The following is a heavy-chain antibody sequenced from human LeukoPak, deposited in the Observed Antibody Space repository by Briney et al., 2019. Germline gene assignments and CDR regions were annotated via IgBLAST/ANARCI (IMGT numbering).Heavy chain of an antibody. CDR1: GYTFTSYD. D-gene: IGHD3-10*01. CDR3: TITYYYGSGSYYLGL. CDR2: MNPNSGNT. J-gene: IGHJ4*02. V-gene: IGHV1-8*01. Sequence: ASVKVSCKASGYTFTSYDINWVRQATGQGLEWMGWMNPNSGNTGYAQKFQGRVTMTRNTSISTAYMELSSLRSEDTAVYYCTITYYYGSGSYYLGLWGQGTLVTVSS.